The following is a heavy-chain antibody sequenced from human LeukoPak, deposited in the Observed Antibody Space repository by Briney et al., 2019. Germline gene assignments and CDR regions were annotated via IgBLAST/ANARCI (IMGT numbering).Heavy chain of an antibody. CDR3: ARVSINDYYDSSGYPSILYYFDY. CDR1: GFTFSSYW. V-gene: IGHV3-7*01. D-gene: IGHD3-22*01. CDR2: IKQDGSEK. J-gene: IGHJ4*02. Sequence: GGSLRLSCAASGFTFSSYWMSWVRQAPGKGLEWVANIKQDGSEKYYVDSVKGRFTISRDNAKNSLYLQMNSLRAEDTAVYYCARVSINDYYDSSGYPSILYYFDYWGQGTLVTVSS.